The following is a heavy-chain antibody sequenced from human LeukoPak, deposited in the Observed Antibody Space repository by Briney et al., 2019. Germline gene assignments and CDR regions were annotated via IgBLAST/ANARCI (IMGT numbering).Heavy chain of an antibody. CDR2: IYTSGST. J-gene: IGHJ4*02. CDR3: ARGRQAVAGDGNPFYFDY. CDR1: GGSISSYY. D-gene: IGHD6-19*01. Sequence: SETLSLTCTVSGGSISSYYWSWIRQPAGKGLEWIGRIYTSGSTNYNPSLKSRVTMSVDTSKNQFSLKLSSVTAADTAVYYCARGRQAVAGDGNPFYFDYWGQETLVTVSS. V-gene: IGHV4-4*07.